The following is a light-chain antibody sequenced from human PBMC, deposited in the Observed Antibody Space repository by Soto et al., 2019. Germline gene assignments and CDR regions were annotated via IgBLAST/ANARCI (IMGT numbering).Light chain of an antibody. CDR1: QSISPY. CDR3: QQSYSTPLT. V-gene: IGKV1-39*01. Sequence: DIQMTQSPSSLSASLGDTVTITCRASQSISPYLNWYQQQPGKAPKLLISATSTLHSGVPSRFSGSGSGTDFTLTISSLQPEDFETYYCQQSYSTPLTFGQGTKVDIK. J-gene: IGKJ2*01. CDR2: ATS.